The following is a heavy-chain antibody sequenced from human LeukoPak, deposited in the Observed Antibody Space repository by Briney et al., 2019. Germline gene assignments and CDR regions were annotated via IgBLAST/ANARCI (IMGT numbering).Heavy chain of an antibody. J-gene: IGHJ6*02. D-gene: IGHD3-9*01. CDR3: AKGPGFDLYYYYGMDV. V-gene: IGHV3-23*01. CDR1: GFTFSSYA. Sequence: GGSLRLSCAASGFTFSSYAMSWVRQAPGKGLEWVSDISGSGGSTYYADSVKGRFTISRDNSKNTLYLQMNSLRAEDTAVYYCAKGPGFDLYYYYGMDVWGQGTTVTVSS. CDR2: ISGSGGST.